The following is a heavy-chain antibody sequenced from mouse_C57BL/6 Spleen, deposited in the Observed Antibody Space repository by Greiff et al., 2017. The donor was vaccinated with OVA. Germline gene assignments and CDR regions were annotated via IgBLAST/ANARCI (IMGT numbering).Heavy chain of an antibody. V-gene: IGHV1-53*01. CDR3: ARNSYGNYGWFAY. D-gene: IGHD2-1*01. CDR1: GYTFTSYW. CDR2: INPSNGGT. Sequence: QVQLKQPGTELVKPGASVKLSCKASGYTFTSYWMHWVKQRPGQGLEWIGNINPSNGGTNYNEKFKSKATLTVDKSSSTAYMQLSSLTSEDSAVYYCARNSYGNYGWFAYWGQGTLVTVSA. J-gene: IGHJ3*01.